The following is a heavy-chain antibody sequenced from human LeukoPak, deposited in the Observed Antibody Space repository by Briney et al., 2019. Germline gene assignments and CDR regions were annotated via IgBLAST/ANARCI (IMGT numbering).Heavy chain of an antibody. CDR2: VSADESGK. CDR1: GFSFDKFG. CDR3: ASLDRSEIP. J-gene: IGHJ5*02. D-gene: IGHD1-26*01. Sequence: GGPLRLSCVASGFSFDKFGMHWVRQAPGKGPEYVSSVSADESGKYYTKSVRGRFSISRDNSKNTMYLQLGNLRPDDMGIYYCASLDRSEIPWGPGTLVTVSS. V-gene: IGHV3-64*01.